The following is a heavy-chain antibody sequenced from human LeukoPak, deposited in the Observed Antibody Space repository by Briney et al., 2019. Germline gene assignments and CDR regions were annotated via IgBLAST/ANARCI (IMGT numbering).Heavy chain of an antibody. J-gene: IGHJ4*02. CDR1: GFTFSSYA. Sequence: GGSLRLSCAASGFTFSSYAMSWVRQAPGKGLEWVGRIKSKTDGGTTDYAAPVKGRFTISRDDSKNTLYLQMNSLKTEDTAVYYCTTDDDIVVVPAATGGNYWGQGTLVTVSS. D-gene: IGHD2-2*01. CDR2: IKSKTDGGTT. V-gene: IGHV3-15*01. CDR3: TTDDDIVVVPAATGGNY.